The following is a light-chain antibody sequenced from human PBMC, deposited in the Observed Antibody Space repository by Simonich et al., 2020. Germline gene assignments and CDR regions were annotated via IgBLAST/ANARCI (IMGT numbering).Light chain of an antibody. CDR3: LLYYSGAWV. J-gene: IGLJ3*02. CDR2: GNS. V-gene: IGLV1-44*01. Sequence: QSALTQEASVSGTVGQKVTLSCTGNSNNVGSYAVGWYQQISHGAPKTVMFGNSLPQGIPDRFSGSKSGTTASLTISGLQPEDEAEYYCLLYYSGAWVFGGGTKLTVL. CDR1: SNNVGSYA.